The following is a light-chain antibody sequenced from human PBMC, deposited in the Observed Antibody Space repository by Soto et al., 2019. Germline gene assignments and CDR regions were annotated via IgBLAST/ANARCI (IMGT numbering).Light chain of an antibody. J-gene: IGLJ3*02. CDR1: SSDVGGYNH. Sequence: QSALTQPASVTGSPGQSITISYTGTSSDVGGYNHVSWYQQYPGTAPKLIIYEVTNRPSGVSDRFSGSKSGNTASLTISGLQPEDEADYYCTSYTVRKSWVFGGGTKLTVL. V-gene: IGLV2-14*01. CDR3: TSYTVRKSWV. CDR2: EVT.